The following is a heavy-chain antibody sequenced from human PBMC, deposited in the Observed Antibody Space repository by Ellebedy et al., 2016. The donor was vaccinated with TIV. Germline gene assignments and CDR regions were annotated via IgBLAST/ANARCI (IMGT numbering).Heavy chain of an antibody. V-gene: IGHV5-10-1*04. Sequence: KVSXKGSGYSFTSYWISWVRQMPGKGLEWMGRIDPSDSYTNYSPSFQGQVTISADKSISTAYLQWRSLKASDTAIYYCARHQGDRYYLDYWGQGTLVTVSS. D-gene: IGHD3-16*01. CDR3: ARHQGDRYYLDY. J-gene: IGHJ4*02. CDR2: IDPSDSYT. CDR1: GYSFTSYW.